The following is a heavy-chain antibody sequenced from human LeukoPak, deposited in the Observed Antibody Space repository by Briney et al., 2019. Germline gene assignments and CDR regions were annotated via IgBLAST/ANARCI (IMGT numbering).Heavy chain of an antibody. V-gene: IGHV4-61*01. J-gene: IGHJ6*02. D-gene: IGHD2-15*01. CDR3: ARDRLYCSGGSCYQNYYYGMDV. Sequence: PSETLSLTCTVSGGSISSSSYFWGWIRQPPGKGLEWIGYIYYSGSTNYNPSLKSRVTISVDTSKNQFSLKLSSVTAADTAVYYCARDRLYCSGGSCYQNYYYGMDVWGQGTTVTVSS. CDR1: GGSISSSSYF. CDR2: IYYSGST.